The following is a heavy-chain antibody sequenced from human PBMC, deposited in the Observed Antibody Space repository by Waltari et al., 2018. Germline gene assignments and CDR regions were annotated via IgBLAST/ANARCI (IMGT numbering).Heavy chain of an antibody. Sequence: MYLVESGGGVVQPGTSLRLSCAASGATLSNHAMHWVRQAPGKGLEWVAVIWYDESKRYYGDSVRGRFTVSRDNVNNILYLQMNNLRDNDTAVYYCAGLGGNDDEWGQGTLVTVSS. CDR2: IWYDESKR. CDR3: AGLGGNDDE. D-gene: IGHD3-10*01. J-gene: IGHJ4*02. CDR1: GATLSNHA. V-gene: IGHV3-33*03.